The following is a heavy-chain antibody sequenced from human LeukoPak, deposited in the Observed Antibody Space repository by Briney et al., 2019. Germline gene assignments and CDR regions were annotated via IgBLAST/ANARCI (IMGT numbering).Heavy chain of an antibody. CDR1: GGSISSSSYY. J-gene: IGHJ1*01. CDR3: ARQRYCSSTSCYRNAEYFQH. D-gene: IGHD2-2*02. V-gene: IGHV4-39*01. Sequence: ATLSLTCTVSGGSISSSSYYWGWIRQHPGKGLEWIGSIYYSATTYSHPSLKSRVTISVDTSKNQFSLKLSSVTAADTAVYYCARQRYCSSTSCYRNAEYFQHWGQGTLVTVSS. CDR2: IYYSATT.